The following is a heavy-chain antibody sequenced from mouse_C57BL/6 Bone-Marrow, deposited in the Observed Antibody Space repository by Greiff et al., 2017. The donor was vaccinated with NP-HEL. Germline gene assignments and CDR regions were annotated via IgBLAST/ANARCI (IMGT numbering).Heavy chain of an antibody. CDR3: TTGYYTYAMDY. J-gene: IGHJ4*01. V-gene: IGHV14-4*01. D-gene: IGHD2-3*01. Sequence: EVQLQQSGAELVRPGASVKLSCTASGFNFKDDYMHWVKQRPEQGLEWIGWIDPENGDTEYASKFQGKATITADTSSNTAYLQLSSLTSEDTAVYYCTTGYYTYAMDYWGQGTSVTVSS. CDR2: IDPENGDT. CDR1: GFNFKDDY.